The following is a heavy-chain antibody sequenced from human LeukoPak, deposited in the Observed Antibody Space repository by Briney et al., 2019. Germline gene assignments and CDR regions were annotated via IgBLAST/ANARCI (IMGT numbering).Heavy chain of an antibody. CDR1: GGSISSYY. J-gene: IGHJ4*02. CDR3: ARRITTSGWYRDDY. CDR2: IYYSGST. Sequence: PSETLSLTCTVSGGSISSYYWSWIRQPPGKGLEWIGYIYYSGSTNYNPSLKSRVTISVDTSKNQFSLNLRSVTAADTAVYYCARRITTSGWYRDDYWGQGTLVTVSS. V-gene: IGHV4-59*08. D-gene: IGHD6-19*01.